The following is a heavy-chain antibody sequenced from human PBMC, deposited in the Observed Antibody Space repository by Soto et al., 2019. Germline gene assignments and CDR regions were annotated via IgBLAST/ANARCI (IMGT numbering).Heavy chain of an antibody. Sequence: NISSLCVRRVSKDKGKGLEWVAVISYDGSNKYYADSVKGRFTISRDNSKNTPYLQMNSLRAEDTAVYYCAKGRGEYCSGGSCYPENEYYFDYWGQGTLVTVSS. CDR2: ISYDGSNK. J-gene: IGHJ4*02. V-gene: IGHV3-30*18. CDR3: AKGRGEYCSGGSCYPENEYYFDY. D-gene: IGHD2-15*01. CDR1: NISSLC.